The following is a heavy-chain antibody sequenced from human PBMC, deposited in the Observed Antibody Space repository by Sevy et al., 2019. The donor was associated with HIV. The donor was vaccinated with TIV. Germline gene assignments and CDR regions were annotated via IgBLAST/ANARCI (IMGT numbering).Heavy chain of an antibody. D-gene: IGHD3-10*01. CDR3: ARGDYYGSLYYFDY. J-gene: IGHJ4*02. Sequence: GGSLRLSCAASGFTFNYHFMNWVRQVPGKGLEWVSYISSASSYINYSDSVKGRFTISRDNAKNLVFLEMNNLRPEDTAVYFSARGDYYGSLYYFDYWGQGTLVTVSS. CDR1: GFTFNYHF. V-gene: IGHV3-21*01. CDR2: ISSASSYI.